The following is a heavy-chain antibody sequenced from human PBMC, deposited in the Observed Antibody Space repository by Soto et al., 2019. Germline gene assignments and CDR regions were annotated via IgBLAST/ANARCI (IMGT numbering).Heavy chain of an antibody. CDR2: IRSKGYGGTT. V-gene: IGHV3-49*03. Sequence: GGSLRLSCTGSGFTFGDFGMSWFRQAPGKGLEWLSFIRSKGYGGTTESAASVRGRFITSRDDSKSIAYLQMNSLRAEDTAVYYCAKEDDFWKGPSDYWGQGTLVTVSS. CDR1: GFTFGDFG. J-gene: IGHJ4*02. D-gene: IGHD3-3*01. CDR3: AKEDDFWKGPSDY.